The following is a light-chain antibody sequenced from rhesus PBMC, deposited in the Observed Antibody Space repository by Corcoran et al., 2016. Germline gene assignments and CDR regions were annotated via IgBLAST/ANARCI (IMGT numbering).Light chain of an antibody. CDR1: QRLLYSSNNKSY. Sequence: DIVMTQSPDSLAVSLGERVTINCKSSQRLLYSSNNKSYLAWYQQKPGQAPKLRIYWASTRESGVPNRLRGRGSGTECTLTISGLKAEDVAVYYCQQYYSSPYSFGQGTKVEIK. V-gene: IGKV4-1*01. CDR3: QQYYSSPYS. CDR2: WAS. J-gene: IGKJ2*01.